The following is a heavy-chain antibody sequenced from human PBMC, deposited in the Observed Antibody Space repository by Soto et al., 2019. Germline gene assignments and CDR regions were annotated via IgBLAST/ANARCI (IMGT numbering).Heavy chain of an antibody. D-gene: IGHD2-8*02. CDR3: ATSVGIAPTGEDGMDV. CDR2: IIPILTTP. Sequence: SVKVSCKASGGTFSIYGFSWVRQAPGQGPGWIGGIIPILTTPNYAQKFQGRVTIVADESTTTVYMELSSLKFEDTAAYYCATSVGIAPTGEDGMDVWGQGTSVTVS. CDR1: GGTFSIYG. V-gene: IGHV1-69*13. J-gene: IGHJ6*02.